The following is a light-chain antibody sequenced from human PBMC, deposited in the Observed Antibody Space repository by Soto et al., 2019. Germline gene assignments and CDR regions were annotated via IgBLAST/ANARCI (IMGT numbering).Light chain of an antibody. CDR3: SSYTSSTIVV. CDR2: AVT. Sequence: QSALTQPAAVSGSPGQSITISCSGISCDNYVSWYQQHPGTAPKLMIYAVTSRPSGVSNRFSGSKSGNTASLTISGLQAEDEADYYCSSYTSSTIVVFGGGTKLTVL. J-gene: IGLJ2*01. CDR1: SCDNY. V-gene: IGLV2-14*01.